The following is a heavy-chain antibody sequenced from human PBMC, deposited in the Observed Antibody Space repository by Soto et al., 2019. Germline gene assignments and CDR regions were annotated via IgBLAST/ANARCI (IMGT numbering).Heavy chain of an antibody. CDR2: IIDSGGST. J-gene: IGHJ6*02. CDR3: GKGRSYYYYYGVDG. D-gene: IGHD1-26*01. Sequence: EVHLLESGGALVQPGGSLRLSCAASGFTFSSCAMGWVRQAPGKGLEWVSDIIDSGGSTYYADAVKGRFTISRDNXXSTLYLQMNSLRAEDTAVYYCGKGRSYYYYYGVDGWGQGTTVTVSS. CDR1: GFTFSSCA. V-gene: IGHV3-23*01.